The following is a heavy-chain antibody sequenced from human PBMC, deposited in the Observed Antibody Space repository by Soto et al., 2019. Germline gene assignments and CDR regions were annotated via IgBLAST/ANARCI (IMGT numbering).Heavy chain of an antibody. J-gene: IGHJ6*02. Sequence: SQTLSLTCAISGDSVSSNSAAWNWIRQSPSRGLEWLGRTYYRSKWYNDYAVSVKSRITINPDTSKNQFSLQLNSVTPEDTAVYYCNAGLRFLENYHYYVMDVCGQGTTVTVSS. CDR1: GDSVSSNSAA. V-gene: IGHV6-1*01. CDR2: TYYRSKWYN. CDR3: NAGLRFLENYHYYVMDV. D-gene: IGHD3-3*01.